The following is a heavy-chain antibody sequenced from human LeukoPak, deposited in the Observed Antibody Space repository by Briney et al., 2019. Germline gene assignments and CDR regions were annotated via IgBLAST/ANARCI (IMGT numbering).Heavy chain of an antibody. CDR3: ATERNWELLRPLGMDI. CDR1: GFNFNYVW. J-gene: IGHJ6*02. D-gene: IGHD1-26*01. CDR2: IRTKIDGETR. V-gene: IGHV3-15*01. Sequence: GGSLRLSCAASGFNFNYVWMSWVRQAPGKGLEWVGRIRTKIDGETRDYAAPVKGRFTISRDDSKTTLYLQMNSLKTEDSAVYYCATERNWELLRPLGMDIWGQGTTVTVSS.